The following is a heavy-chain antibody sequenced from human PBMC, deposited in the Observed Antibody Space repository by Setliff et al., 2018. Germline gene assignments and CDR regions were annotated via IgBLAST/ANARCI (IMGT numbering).Heavy chain of an antibody. CDR1: GFTFSSYW. CDR2: VNDDGSSA. J-gene: IGHJ4*02. Sequence: PGGSLRLSCAASGFTFSSYWMHWVRQDPGKGLVWVSRVNDDGSSAMYADSVKGRFTMSRDNAKNTLYLQMNSLRAEDTAVYYCAKGGIRGVYYFDYWGQGTLVTVSS. CDR3: AKGGIRGVYYFDY. V-gene: IGHV3-74*03. D-gene: IGHD3-10*01.